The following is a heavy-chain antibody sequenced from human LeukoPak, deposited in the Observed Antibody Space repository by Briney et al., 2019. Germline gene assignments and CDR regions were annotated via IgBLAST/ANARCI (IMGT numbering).Heavy chain of an antibody. CDR3: AKDLWDTATPEADY. V-gene: IGHV3-33*06. J-gene: IGHJ4*02. CDR2: IWYDGSNK. Sequence: PARSLRLSCAASGFTFDSYGMHWVRQAPGKGLEWVAVIWYDGSNKYYADSVKGRFTISRDNSNNTLYLQMNSLRAEDTAVYYCAKDLWDTATPEADYWGQGTLVTVSS. CDR1: GFTFDSYG. D-gene: IGHD5-18*01.